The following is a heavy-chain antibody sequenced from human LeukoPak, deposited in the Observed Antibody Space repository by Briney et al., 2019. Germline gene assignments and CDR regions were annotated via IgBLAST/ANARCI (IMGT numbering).Heavy chain of an antibody. CDR3: ARDIVIAAAGTGNALDI. D-gene: IGHD6-13*01. CDR1: GYTFTGYY. J-gene: IGHJ3*02. Sequence: ASVKVSCKASGYTFTGYYMHWLRQAPGQGLEWMGCINPNSGGTNYAQKFQGWVTMTRDTSISTAYMELSRLRSDDTAVYYCARDIVIAAAGTGNALDIWGLWTMVTVSS. V-gene: IGHV1-2*04. CDR2: INPNSGGT.